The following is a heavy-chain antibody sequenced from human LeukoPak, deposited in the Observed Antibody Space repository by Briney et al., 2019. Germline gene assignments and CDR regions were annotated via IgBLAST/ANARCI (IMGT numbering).Heavy chain of an antibody. CDR1: GFTLSSYA. D-gene: IGHD1-1*01. Sequence: RPGGSLRLSCATSGFTLSSYAMTWVRQAPGKGLEWVSAISVSGSRTNYADSVKGRFTISRDNSKNTLFLQMNRLRADDTAVYYCARDYKADYWGQGTLVTVSS. CDR3: ARDYKADY. J-gene: IGHJ4*02. CDR2: ISVSGSRT. V-gene: IGHV3-23*01.